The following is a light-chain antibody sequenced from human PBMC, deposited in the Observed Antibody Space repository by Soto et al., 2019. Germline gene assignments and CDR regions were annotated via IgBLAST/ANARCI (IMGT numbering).Light chain of an antibody. V-gene: IGKV3-11*01. Sequence: EIVLTQSPATLSLSPGERATLSCRASQSVSSYLAWYQQKPGQAPRLLIYDVSNRATGIPARFSGSGSGTDFTLTISSLEPEDFAVYYCQQRSDWPLTFGGGTKVEIK. CDR2: DVS. J-gene: IGKJ4*01. CDR3: QQRSDWPLT. CDR1: QSVSSY.